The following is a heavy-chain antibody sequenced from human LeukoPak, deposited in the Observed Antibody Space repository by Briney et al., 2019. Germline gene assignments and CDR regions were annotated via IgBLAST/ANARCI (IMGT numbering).Heavy chain of an antibody. V-gene: IGHV3-73*01. D-gene: IGHD1-7*01. CDR3: TRLSGDNWNYGGNFDS. Sequence: GGSLRLSYAASGFTFSGSALHSVRQASGKGLEWIGRIRSKNNNYATTYAASVPGRLTISKDDAENTAYQQMNSLKTEDTAVYYCTRLSGDNWNYGGNFDSWGQGTLVTVSS. CDR2: IRSKNNNYAT. J-gene: IGHJ4*02. CDR1: GFTFSGSA.